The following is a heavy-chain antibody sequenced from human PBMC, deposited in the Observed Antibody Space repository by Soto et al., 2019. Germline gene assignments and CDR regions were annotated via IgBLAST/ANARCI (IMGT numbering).Heavy chain of an antibody. CDR3: ARVTSGYYTEYYFDY. CDR1: GGSFSGYY. Sequence: SETLSLTCAVYGGSFSGYYWSWIRQPPGKGLEWIGEINHSGSTNYNPSLKSRVTISVDTSKNQNSLNLSSVTAADTAVYYCARVTSGYYTEYYFDYWGQGTLVTVSS. V-gene: IGHV4-34*01. J-gene: IGHJ4*02. CDR2: INHSGST. D-gene: IGHD3-3*01.